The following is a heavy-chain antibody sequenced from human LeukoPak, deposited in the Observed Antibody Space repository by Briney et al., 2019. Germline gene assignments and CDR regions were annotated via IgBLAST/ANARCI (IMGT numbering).Heavy chain of an antibody. CDR2: ISGGGGST. CDR1: GFTFRSYA. D-gene: IGHD6-13*01. CDR3: ARDHVKGIAAAGYDY. J-gene: IGHJ4*02. V-gene: IGHV3-23*01. Sequence: PGGSLRLSCAASGFTFRSYAMSWVRQAPGKGLEWVSIISGGGGSTYYADSVQGRFTISRDNSKNTLYLQMNSLRAEDTAVYYCARDHVKGIAAAGYDYWGQGTLVTVSS.